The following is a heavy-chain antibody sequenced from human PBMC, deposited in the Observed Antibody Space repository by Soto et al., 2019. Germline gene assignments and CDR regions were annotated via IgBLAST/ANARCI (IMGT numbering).Heavy chain of an antibody. J-gene: IGHJ4*02. V-gene: IGHV1-18*01. CDR1: GYTFTSYG. CDR3: ARAHYDILTGYYMWDFDY. Sequence: ASVKVSCKASGYTFTSYGISWVRQAPGQGLEWMGWISAYNGNTNYAQKLQGRVTMTTDTSTSTAYMELRSLRSDDTAVYYCARAHYDILTGYYMWDFDYWGQGTLVTVSS. CDR2: ISAYNGNT. D-gene: IGHD3-9*01.